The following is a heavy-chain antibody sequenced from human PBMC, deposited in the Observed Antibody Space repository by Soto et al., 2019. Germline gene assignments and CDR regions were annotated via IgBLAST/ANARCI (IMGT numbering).Heavy chain of an antibody. CDR2: ISYDGSNK. D-gene: IGHD6-13*01. CDR3: AKVVRHSSSWQEDY. V-gene: IGHV3-30*18. Sequence: QVQLVESGGGVVQPGRSLRLSCAASGFTFSSYGMHWVRQAPGKGLEWVAVISYDGSNKYYADSVKGRFTISRDNSKNTLYLQMNSLSAEDTAVYYCAKVVRHSSSWQEDYWGQGPLVTVSS. CDR1: GFTFSSYG. J-gene: IGHJ4*02.